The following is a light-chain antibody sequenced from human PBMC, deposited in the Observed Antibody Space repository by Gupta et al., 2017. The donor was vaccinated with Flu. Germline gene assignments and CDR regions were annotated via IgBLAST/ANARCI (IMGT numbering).Light chain of an antibody. CDR2: GNN. Sequence: SALTQPPAASGTPGPRVTIYCSGSSSNIGSKYVYWYQQLPGTAPKLLIYGNNQRPSGVPDRFSGSKSGTSASLAISGLRSEDEADYYCAAWDGSLSGWVFGGGTKLTVI. V-gene: IGLV1-47*01. CDR3: AAWDGSLSGWV. J-gene: IGLJ3*02. CDR1: SSNIGSKY.